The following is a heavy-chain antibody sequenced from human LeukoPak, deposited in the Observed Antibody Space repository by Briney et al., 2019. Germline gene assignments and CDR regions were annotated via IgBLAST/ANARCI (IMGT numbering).Heavy chain of an antibody. CDR1: GFTFSNYA. CDR2: ISYDGSNK. CDR3: ARVAAGCSGGSCSGFDY. D-gene: IGHD2-15*01. Sequence: GGSLRLSCAASGFTFSNYAMHWVRQAPGKGLEWVAVISYDGSNKYYADSVKGRFTISRDSSKSTLYLQMNSLRAEDTAVYYCARVAAGCSGGSCSGFDYWGQGTLVTVSS. J-gene: IGHJ4*02. V-gene: IGHV3-30*04.